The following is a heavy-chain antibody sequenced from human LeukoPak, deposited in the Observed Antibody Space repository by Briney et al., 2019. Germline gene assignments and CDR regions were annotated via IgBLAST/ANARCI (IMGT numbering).Heavy chain of an antibody. CDR1: GGSISSYY. CDR3: ACNRGELKWLSNNAFDI. Sequence: PSETLSLTCTVSGGSISSYYWSWIRQPPGTGLEWIGYIYYSGSTNYNPSLKSRVTISVDTSKNQFSLKLSSVTAADTAVYYCACNRGELKWLSNNAFDIWGQGTMVTVSS. J-gene: IGHJ3*02. CDR2: IYYSGST. V-gene: IGHV4-59*01. D-gene: IGHD3-16*01.